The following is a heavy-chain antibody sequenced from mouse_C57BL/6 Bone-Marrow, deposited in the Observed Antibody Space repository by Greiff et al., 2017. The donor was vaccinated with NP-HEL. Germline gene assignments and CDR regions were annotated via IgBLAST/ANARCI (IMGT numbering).Heavy chain of an antibody. D-gene: IGHD1-1*01. J-gene: IGHJ2*01. Sequence: EVNVVESGGDLVKPGGSLKLSCAASGFTFSSYGMSWVRQTPDKRLEWVATISSGGSYTYYPDSVKGRFTISRDNAKNTLYLQMSSLKSEDTAMYYCARQLRYYYGSSGWGQGTTLTVSS. CDR3: ARQLRYYYGSSG. V-gene: IGHV5-6*01. CDR1: GFTFSSYG. CDR2: ISSGGSYT.